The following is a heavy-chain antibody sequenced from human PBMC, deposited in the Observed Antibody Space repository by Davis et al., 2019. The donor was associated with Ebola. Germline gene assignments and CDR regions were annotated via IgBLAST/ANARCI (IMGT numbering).Heavy chain of an antibody. CDR3: AKGGSSGGY. D-gene: IGHD6-25*01. V-gene: IGHV4-59*01. Sequence: MPGGSLRLSCTVSGGTISSDYRSCIRQPPGKGLEWIGYIYCSGSTNYNPSLKCRVTISVVTSKNQFSLKLSSVTAADTAVYYCAKGGSSGGYWGQGTLVTVSS. J-gene: IGHJ4*02. CDR1: GGTISSDY. CDR2: IYCSGST.